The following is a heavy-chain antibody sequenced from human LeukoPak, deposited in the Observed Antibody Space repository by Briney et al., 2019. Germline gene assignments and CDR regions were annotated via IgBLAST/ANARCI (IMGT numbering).Heavy chain of an antibody. D-gene: IGHD5-18*01. J-gene: IGHJ3*02. V-gene: IGHV5-51*01. Sequence: GESLKISCQGSGYSFTSYWIGWVRQMPGKGLEWMGVIYPGDSDTRSSPSFQGQVTISADKSISTAYLQWSSLKASDTAMYYCARHRGYSLDDAFDIWGQGTMVTVSS. CDR2: IYPGDSDT. CDR3: ARHRGYSLDDAFDI. CDR1: GYSFTSYW.